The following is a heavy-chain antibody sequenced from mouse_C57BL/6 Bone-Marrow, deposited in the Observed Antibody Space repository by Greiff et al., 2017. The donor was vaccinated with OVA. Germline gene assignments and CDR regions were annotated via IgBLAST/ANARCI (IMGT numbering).Heavy chain of an antibody. V-gene: IGHV5-12*01. D-gene: IGHD1-1*01. CDR2: LSNGGGST. CDR3: ARIPYYYGSSYALYAMDY. Sequence: DVKLVESGGGLVQPGGSLKLSCAASGFTFSDYYMYWVRQTPEKRLEWVAYLSNGGGSTYYPATVKGRFTISRDNAKNTLYLQMSRLKSEDTPMYYCARIPYYYGSSYALYAMDYWGQGTSVTVSS. J-gene: IGHJ4*01. CDR1: GFTFSDYY.